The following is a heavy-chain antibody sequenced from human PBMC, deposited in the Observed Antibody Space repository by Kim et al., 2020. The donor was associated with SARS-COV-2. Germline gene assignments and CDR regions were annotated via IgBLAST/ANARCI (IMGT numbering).Heavy chain of an antibody. D-gene: IGHD6-19*01. Sequence: GGSLRPSCAASGFTFSSYTMNWVRQAPGKGLEWVSSISSSSSYIYYADSVKGRFTISRDNAKNSLYLQMNSLRAEDTAVYYCARVLSSGWSYFDYWGQGTLVTVSS. CDR2: ISSSSSYI. J-gene: IGHJ4*02. CDR1: GFTFSSYT. CDR3: ARVLSSGWSYFDY. V-gene: IGHV3-21*01.